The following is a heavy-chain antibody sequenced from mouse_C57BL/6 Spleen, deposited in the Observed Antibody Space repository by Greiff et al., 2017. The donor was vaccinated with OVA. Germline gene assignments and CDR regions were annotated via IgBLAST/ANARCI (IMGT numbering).Heavy chain of an antibody. V-gene: IGHV1-64*01. J-gene: IGHJ2*01. CDR1: GYTFTSYW. CDR3: ARAVEYYFDY. Sequence: QVQLQQPGAELVKPGASVKLSCKASGYTFTSYWMHWVKQRPGQGLEWIGMIHPNSGSTNYNEKFKSKATLTVDKASSTAYMQLSSLTSEDSAVYYCARAVEYYFDYWGQGTTLTVSS. CDR2: IHPNSGST.